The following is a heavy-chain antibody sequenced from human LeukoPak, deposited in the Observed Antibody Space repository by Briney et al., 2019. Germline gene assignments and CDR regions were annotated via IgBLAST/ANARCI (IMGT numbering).Heavy chain of an antibody. V-gene: IGHV3-48*01. CDR1: GFTFSTYS. Sequence: PGGSLRLSCAASGFTFSTYSMIWVRQAPGKGLERLSYISGDSKTIYYADSVKGRFTISRDNSKNTLYLQMNSLRAEDTAVYYCATTPTIFGVVITHDYWGQGTLVTVPS. J-gene: IGHJ4*02. CDR3: ATTPTIFGVVITHDY. CDR2: ISGDSKTI. D-gene: IGHD3-3*01.